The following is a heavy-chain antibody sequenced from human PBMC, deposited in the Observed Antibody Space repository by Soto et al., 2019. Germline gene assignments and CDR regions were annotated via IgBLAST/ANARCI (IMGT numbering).Heavy chain of an antibody. CDR1: VASISSGDYF. Sequence: SETLSLTCTLSVASISSGDYFWSWIRQSPGKGLEWIGYIYDSGSSYYNPSLKSRVTMSVDTSKNQFSLKLRSVTAADTAVYYCAREKGYIYGTKNFDYWGQGTLVTGSS. CDR2: IYDSGSS. V-gene: IGHV4-30-4*01. D-gene: IGHD5-18*01. J-gene: IGHJ4*02. CDR3: AREKGYIYGTKNFDY.